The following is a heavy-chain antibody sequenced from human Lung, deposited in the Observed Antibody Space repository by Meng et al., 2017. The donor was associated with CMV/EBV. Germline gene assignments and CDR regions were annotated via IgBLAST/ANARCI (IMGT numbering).Heavy chain of an antibody. CDR3: ASFPPPGKQWLVTDY. CDR2: IYHSGST. Sequence: RLQGAGPGLVKPSGTLSLTSASPRCSTCSSNWWSWVRQPPGKGLEWIGEIYHSGSTNYNPSLKSRVTISVDKSKNQFSLKLSSVTAADTAVYYCASFPPPGKQWLVTDYWGQGTLVTVSS. CDR1: RCSTCSSNW. V-gene: IGHV4-4*02. D-gene: IGHD6-19*01. J-gene: IGHJ4*02.